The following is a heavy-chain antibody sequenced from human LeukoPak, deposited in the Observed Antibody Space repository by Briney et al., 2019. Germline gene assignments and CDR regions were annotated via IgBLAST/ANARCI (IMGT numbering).Heavy chain of an antibody. D-gene: IGHD2-2*01. CDR1: GFTFCSYG. Sequence: GRSLRLSCAASGFTFCSYGMHWVRQAPGEGLEWVAVIWYDGSNKYYADSVKGRFTISRDNSKNTLYLQMNSLRAEDTAVYYCARDRDIVVVPAAHQFDYWGQGTLVTVSS. CDR2: IWYDGSNK. V-gene: IGHV3-33*01. J-gene: IGHJ4*02. CDR3: ARDRDIVVVPAAHQFDY.